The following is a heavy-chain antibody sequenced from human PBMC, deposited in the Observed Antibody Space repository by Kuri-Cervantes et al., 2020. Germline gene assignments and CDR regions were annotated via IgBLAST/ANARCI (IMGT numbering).Heavy chain of an antibody. CDR1: GVSLSNARMG. Sequence: SGPTLTHPTGTLTLTYTLSGVSLSNARMGGIWIRQPPGKALEWLAHIFSNDEKSYSTSLKSRLTISKDTSKSQVVLTMTNMDPVDTDTYYCVRGVAVAGMASDWFYPWGQGTLVTVSS. CDR2: IFSNDEK. J-gene: IGHJ5*02. CDR3: VRGVAVAGMASDWFYP. V-gene: IGHV2-26*01. D-gene: IGHD6-19*01.